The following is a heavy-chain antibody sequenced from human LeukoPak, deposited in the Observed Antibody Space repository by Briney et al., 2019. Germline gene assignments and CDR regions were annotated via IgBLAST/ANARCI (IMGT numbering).Heavy chain of an antibody. Sequence: PGGSLRLSCAASRFTFSSYEMNWVRQAPGKGLEWVSYISSGGSTIYYADSVKGRFTISRDNAKNSLYLQMNSLRAEDTAVYYCASGNDLIAAAGSLFDYWGQGTLVTVSS. V-gene: IGHV3-48*03. CDR1: RFTFSSYE. D-gene: IGHD6-13*01. CDR3: ASGNDLIAAAGSLFDY. J-gene: IGHJ4*02. CDR2: ISSGGSTI.